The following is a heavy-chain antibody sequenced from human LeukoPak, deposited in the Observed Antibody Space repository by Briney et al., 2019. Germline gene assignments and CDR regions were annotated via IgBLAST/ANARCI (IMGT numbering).Heavy chain of an antibody. CDR2: IIPILGIA. CDR1: GGTFSSYA. CDR3: ARGDTAMVYPLDY. J-gene: IGHJ4*02. D-gene: IGHD5-18*01. Sequence: SVKVSCKASGGTFSSYAISWVRQAPGQGLEWMGRIIPILGIANYAQKFQDRVTITADKSTSTAYMELSSLRSEDTAVYYCARGDTAMVYPLDYWGQGTLVTVSS. V-gene: IGHV1-69*04.